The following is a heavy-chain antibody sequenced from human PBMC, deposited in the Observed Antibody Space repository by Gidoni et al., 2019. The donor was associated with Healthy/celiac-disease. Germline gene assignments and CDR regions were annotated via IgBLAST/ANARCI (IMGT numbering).Heavy chain of an antibody. CDR2: INPNSGGT. D-gene: IGHD3-22*01. V-gene: IGHV1-2*04. J-gene: IGHJ6*02. Sequence: QVQLVQSGAEVKKPGASVKVSCKASGYTFTGYYMHWVRPAPGQGLEWMGWINPNSGGTNYAQKFQGWVTMTRDTSISTAYMELSRLRSDDTAVYYCAREGYYDSSGYRTPNYYYYYGMDVWGQGTTVTVSS. CDR1: GYTFTGYY. CDR3: AREGYYDSSGYRTPNYYYYYGMDV.